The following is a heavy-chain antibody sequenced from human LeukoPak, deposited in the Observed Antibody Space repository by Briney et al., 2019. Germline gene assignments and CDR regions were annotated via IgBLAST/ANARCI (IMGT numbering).Heavy chain of an antibody. D-gene: IGHD3-16*02. CDR1: GFTFSSFA. J-gene: IGHJ4*02. CDR3: ARRGYTSAWDF. Sequence: GGSLRLSRAASGFTFSSFAMNWVRQAPGKGLEWLSYVSAGSTTTIYYADSVKGRFTISRDNAKNSLYLQMHSLRDEGTAVSYRARRGYTSAWDFWGQGTLVTVAS. CDR2: VSAGSTTTI. V-gene: IGHV3-48*02.